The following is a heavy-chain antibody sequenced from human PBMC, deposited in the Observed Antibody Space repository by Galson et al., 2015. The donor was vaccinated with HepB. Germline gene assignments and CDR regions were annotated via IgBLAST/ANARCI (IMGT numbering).Heavy chain of an antibody. CDR2: IYYSGST. V-gene: IGHV4-59*01. CDR3: ARVYSGYDQHWYFDL. J-gene: IGHJ2*01. Sequence: QVQLQESGPGLGKPSEHLSLTCTVSGGSTSSYYWSWVRQPPGKGLEWIGYIYYSGSTNYNPSLKSRVTISIDTSKNQFSLKLSSVTAADTAVYYCARVYSGYDQHWYFDLWGRGTLVTVSS. D-gene: IGHD5-12*01. CDR1: GGSTSSYY.